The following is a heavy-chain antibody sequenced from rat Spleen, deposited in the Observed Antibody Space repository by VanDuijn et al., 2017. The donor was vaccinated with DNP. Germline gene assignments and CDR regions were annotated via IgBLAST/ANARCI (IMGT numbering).Heavy chain of an antibody. CDR1: GFTFSDYF. V-gene: IGHV5-7*01. CDR2: ILYDGSNT. Sequence: EVQLVESGGGLVLPGRSLKLSCAASGFTFSDYFMAWVRQAPKKGLEWVATILYDGSNTYSGDSVKGRFTISRDNAKSTLYLQMDSLRSEDTATYYCATQTLNSYWGQGVMVTVSS. D-gene: IGHD1-11*01. CDR3: ATQTLNSY. J-gene: IGHJ2*01.